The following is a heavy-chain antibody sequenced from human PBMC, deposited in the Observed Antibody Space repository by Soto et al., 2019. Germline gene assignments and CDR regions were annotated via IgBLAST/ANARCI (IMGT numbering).Heavy chain of an antibody. CDR2: IYYSGST. Sequence: QVQLQESGPGLVKPSETLSLTCTVSGGSISSYYWSWIRQPPGKGLEWIGYIYYSGSTNYNPSLKSRVTISVDTSKNQFSLKLSSVTAADTAVYYCARVSIVVVPAATIWFDPWGQGTLVTISS. V-gene: IGHV4-59*01. CDR1: GGSISSYY. D-gene: IGHD2-2*01. J-gene: IGHJ5*02. CDR3: ARVSIVVVPAATIWFDP.